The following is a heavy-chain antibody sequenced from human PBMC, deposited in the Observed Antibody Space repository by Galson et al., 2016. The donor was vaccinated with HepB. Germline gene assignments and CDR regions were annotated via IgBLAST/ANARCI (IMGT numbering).Heavy chain of an antibody. D-gene: IGHD5-12*01. V-gene: IGHV1-18*01. CDR2: ISPFNGNT. CDR3: ALWIVAPVKYFAF. Sequence: SVKVSCKASGYTFTTYGITWVRQAPGQGLELVGRISPFNGNTNYADKFQGRVSMTTDTSTSTVYLELNSLRSDDTAFYYCALWIVAPVKYFAFWGQGTLVTVSS. CDR1: GYTFTTYG. J-gene: IGHJ4*02.